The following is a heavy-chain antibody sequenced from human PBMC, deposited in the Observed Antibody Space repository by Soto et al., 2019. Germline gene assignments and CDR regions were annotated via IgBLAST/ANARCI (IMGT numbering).Heavy chain of an antibody. Sequence: EVQLLESGGGLVQPGGSLRLSCAASGFTFSSYSMNWVRQAPGKVLEWVSYISSSSSTIYYADSVKGRFTISRDNAKNSVYLQMNSLRDEDTAVYYCARREGIAARPPNCGMDVWGQGTTVTVSS. CDR1: GFTFSSYS. CDR2: ISSSSSTI. V-gene: IGHV3-48*02. D-gene: IGHD6-6*01. CDR3: ARREGIAARPPNCGMDV. J-gene: IGHJ6*02.